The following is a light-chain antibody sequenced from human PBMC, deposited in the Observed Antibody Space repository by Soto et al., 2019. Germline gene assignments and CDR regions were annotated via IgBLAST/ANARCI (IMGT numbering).Light chain of an antibody. CDR1: QSVSNNY. J-gene: IGKJ5*01. V-gene: IGKV3-20*01. Sequence: EIVLTQSPGTLSLSPGERATLSCRASQSVSNNYLAWYQQKPGQPPRLLIYGASNRATGIPDRFSGSGSGTDFTLTISRLEPEDFAVYYCQQYNNWPPITFGQGTRLEIK. CDR3: QQYNNWPPIT. CDR2: GAS.